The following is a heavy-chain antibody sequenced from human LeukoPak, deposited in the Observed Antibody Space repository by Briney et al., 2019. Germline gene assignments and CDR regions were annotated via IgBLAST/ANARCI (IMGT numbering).Heavy chain of an antibody. D-gene: IGHD3-22*01. Sequence: SETLSLTCAVYGGSFSGDYWSWIRQPPGKGLEWIGEINHSGSTNYNPSLKSRVTISVDTSKNQFSLKLSSVTAADTAVYYCATSSYDSSGYPSTLFDPWGQGTLVTVSS. CDR1: GGSFSGDY. V-gene: IGHV4-34*01. CDR3: ATSSYDSSGYPSTLFDP. J-gene: IGHJ5*02. CDR2: INHSGST.